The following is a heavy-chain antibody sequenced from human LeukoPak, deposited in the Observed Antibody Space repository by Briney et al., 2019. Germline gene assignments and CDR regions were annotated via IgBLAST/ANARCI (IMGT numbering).Heavy chain of an antibody. CDR3: AGGLVKAAAGTVFDY. D-gene: IGHD6-13*01. Sequence: PGGSLRLSCAASGFTFSEYYMNWIRQAPGKGLEWVSYISSSSSYTNYADSVKGRFTISRDNAKNSLYLQMNSLRAEDRAVDYSAGGLVKAAAGTVFDYWGQGTLVTVSS. CDR2: ISSSSSYT. J-gene: IGHJ4*02. V-gene: IGHV3-11*05. CDR1: GFTFSEYY.